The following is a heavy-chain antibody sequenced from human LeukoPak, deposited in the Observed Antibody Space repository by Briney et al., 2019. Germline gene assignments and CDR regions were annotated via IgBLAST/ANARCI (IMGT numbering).Heavy chain of an antibody. CDR2: INSDGSST. D-gene: IGHD3-10*01. Sequence: GGSLRLSCAASGFTFSSYWMHWVRQAPGKGLVWVSRINSDGSSTSYADSVKGRFTISRDNTKNTLYLQMNSLRAEDTAVYYCASTIGVFYAFDIWGQGTMVTVSS. J-gene: IGHJ3*02. CDR1: GFTFSSYW. CDR3: ASTIGVFYAFDI. V-gene: IGHV3-74*01.